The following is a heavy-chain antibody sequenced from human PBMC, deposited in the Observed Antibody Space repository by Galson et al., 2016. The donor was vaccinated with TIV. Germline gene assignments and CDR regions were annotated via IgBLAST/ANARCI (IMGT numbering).Heavy chain of an antibody. CDR1: GFSLRTSGMC. CDR3: ARNSGHYYGMDV. V-gene: IGHV2-70*11. Sequence: PALVKPTQTLTLTCSFSGFSLRTSGMCVSWIRQPPGKALEWLARIDWDGDKYYNASLKTRVSISKDTPKNQVVLTMTNVDQVDTGTYYCARNSGHYYGMDVWGQGTTVTVSS. J-gene: IGHJ6*02. CDR2: IDWDGDK.